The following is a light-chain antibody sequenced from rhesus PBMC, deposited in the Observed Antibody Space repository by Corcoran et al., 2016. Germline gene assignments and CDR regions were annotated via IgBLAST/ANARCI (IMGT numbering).Light chain of an antibody. V-gene: IGKV3-31*02. Sequence: EIVMTQSPVTLSLSPGETATISCRTSQSVSSKLAWSQQKPGQAPRLLNDGASSRATGTPDRFIGSGSGTDFTRTIGSLETEDFAVYYCQETNNLWTFGQGTKVEIK. CDR1: QSVSSK. J-gene: IGKJ1*01. CDR3: QETNNLWT. CDR2: GAS.